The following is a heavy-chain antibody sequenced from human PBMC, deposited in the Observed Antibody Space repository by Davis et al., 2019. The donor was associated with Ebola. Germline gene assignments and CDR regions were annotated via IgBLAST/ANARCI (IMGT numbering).Heavy chain of an antibody. CDR2: INHSGST. Sequence: MPSETLSLTCTVSGGSISSGDYYWSWIRQPPGKGLEWIGEINHSGSTNYNPSLKSRVTISVDTSKNQFSLKLSSVTAADTAVYYCARSSWNYGYYYYYYGMDVWGQGTTVTVSS. J-gene: IGHJ6*02. CDR1: GGSISSGDYY. V-gene: IGHV4-39*07. CDR3: ARSSWNYGYYYYYYGMDV. D-gene: IGHD1-7*01.